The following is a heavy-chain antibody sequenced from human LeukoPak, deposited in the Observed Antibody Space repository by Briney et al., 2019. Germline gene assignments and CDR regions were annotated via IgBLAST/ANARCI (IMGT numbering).Heavy chain of an antibody. Sequence: SETLSHSCTVSGGSISSSSYYWGWIRQPPGKGLEWIGSIYYSGSTYYNPSVKSRVTISVDTSKNQFSLKLSSVTAADTAVYYCARWRTATFDYWGPGILVTVSS. CDR1: GGSISSSSYY. D-gene: IGHD1-14*01. V-gene: IGHV4-39*01. CDR2: IYYSGST. J-gene: IGHJ4*02. CDR3: ARWRTATFDY.